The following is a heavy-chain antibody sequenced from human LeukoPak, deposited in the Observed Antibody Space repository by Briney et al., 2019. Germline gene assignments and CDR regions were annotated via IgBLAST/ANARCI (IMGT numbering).Heavy chain of an antibody. CDR3: ARQYGSGSYKGYFQY. J-gene: IGHJ1*01. CDR1: GGSFSGYY. D-gene: IGHD6-19*01. CDR2: INHSGST. V-gene: IGHV4-34*01. Sequence: SETLSLTCGVNGGSFSGYYWSWIRQPPGKGLEWIGEINHSGSTKYNPSLKSRVTISVDTSKNQFSLKVTSVTAADTAVYYCARQYGSGSYKGYFQYWGQGTLVTVSS.